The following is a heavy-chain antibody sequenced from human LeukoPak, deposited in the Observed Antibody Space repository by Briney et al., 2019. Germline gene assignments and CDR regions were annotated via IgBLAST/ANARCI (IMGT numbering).Heavy chain of an antibody. CDR1: GGTFSSYA. D-gene: IGHD6-6*01. J-gene: IGHJ6*03. V-gene: IGHV1-69*04. Sequence: GASVKVSCKASGGTFSSYAISWVRQAPGQGLEWMGRIIPILGIANYAQKFQGRVTITADKSTSTAYMELSSLRSEDTAVYYCARDSLALNYYYYYMDVWGKGTTVTVSS. CDR2: IIPILGIA. CDR3: ARDSLALNYYYYYMDV.